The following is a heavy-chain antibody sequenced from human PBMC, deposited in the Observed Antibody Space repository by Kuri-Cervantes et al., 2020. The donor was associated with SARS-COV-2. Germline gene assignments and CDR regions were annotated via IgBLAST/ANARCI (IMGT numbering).Heavy chain of an antibody. CDR1: GYSFTGYW. D-gene: IGHD1-26*01. Sequence: KVSCKGSGYSFTGYWIGWVRQMPGKGLEWMGIIYPGDSDTRYSPSFQGQVTISADKSISTAYLQWSSLKASDTAMYYCARSVGGSYFHYGMDVWGQGTTVTVSS. CDR3: ARSVGGSYFHYGMDV. J-gene: IGHJ6*02. CDR2: IYPGDSDT. V-gene: IGHV5-51*01.